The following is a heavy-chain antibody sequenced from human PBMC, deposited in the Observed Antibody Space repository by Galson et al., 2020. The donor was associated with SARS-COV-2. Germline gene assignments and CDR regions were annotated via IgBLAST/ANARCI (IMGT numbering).Heavy chain of an antibody. V-gene: IGHV3-23*01. Sequence: GGSLRLSCAASEFTFSSYAMSWVRQAPGKGLEWVSGISGTGGSTYYADSVKGRFTISRDNSKNTLYLQMNSLRAEDTAVYYCAKSGHITILRGVHTPPDYWGQGTLVTVSS. CDR2: ISGTGGST. D-gene: IGHD3-10*01. J-gene: IGHJ4*02. CDR1: EFTFSSYA. CDR3: AKSGHITILRGVHTPPDY.